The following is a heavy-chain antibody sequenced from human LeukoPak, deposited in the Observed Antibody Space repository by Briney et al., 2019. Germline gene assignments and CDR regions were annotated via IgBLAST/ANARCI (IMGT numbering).Heavy chain of an antibody. CDR2: INHSGST. CDR1: GGSFSGYY. Sequence: SETLSLTCAVYGGSFSGYYWSWTRQPPGKGLEWIGEINHSGSTNYNPSLKSRVTISVDTSKNQFSLKLSSVTAADTAVYYCARDLNGYSSGWYGYWGQGTLVTVSS. CDR3: ARDLNGYSSGWYGY. D-gene: IGHD6-19*01. V-gene: IGHV4-34*01. J-gene: IGHJ4*02.